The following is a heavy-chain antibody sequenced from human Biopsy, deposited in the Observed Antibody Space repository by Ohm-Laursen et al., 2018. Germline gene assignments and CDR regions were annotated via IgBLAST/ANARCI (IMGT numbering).Heavy chain of an antibody. D-gene: IGHD3-22*01. CDR3: ARDRGYYSDRTVPGYFDL. Sequence: SETLSLTCSVSGASIKSFYWSWIRQPPGKGLEWIGYVYYTGSTDYNPSLQSRVTISVDTSKNHFSLRLRSVTPADTAIYYCARDRGYYSDRTVPGYFDLWGRGTLVTVSS. CDR2: VYYTGST. CDR1: GASIKSFY. J-gene: IGHJ2*01. V-gene: IGHV4-59*01.